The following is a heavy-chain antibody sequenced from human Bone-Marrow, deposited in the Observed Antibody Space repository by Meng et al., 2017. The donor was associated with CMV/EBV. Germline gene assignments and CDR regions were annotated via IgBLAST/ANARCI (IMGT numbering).Heavy chain of an antibody. V-gene: IGHV3-23*03. J-gene: IGHJ3*02. CDR1: GFTFSSYA. CDR2: IYSGGSST. CDR3: AYVEINVPAAMVDVTPELDAFAI. Sequence: GESLKISCAASGFTFSSYAMSWVRQAPGKGLEWVSVIYSGGSSTYYADSVKGRFTISRDNSKNTLYLQMNSLRAEDTAVYYCAYVEINVPAAMVDVTPELDAFAIWGQGQMVPV. D-gene: IGHD2-2*01.